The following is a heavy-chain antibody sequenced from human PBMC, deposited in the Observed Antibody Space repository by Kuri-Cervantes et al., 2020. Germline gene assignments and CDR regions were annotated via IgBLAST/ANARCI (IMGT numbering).Heavy chain of an antibody. Sequence: SETLSLTCTVSGGSISSSIYYWGWIRQPPGKGLEWIGEIYHSGSTNYNPSLKSRVTISLDKSKNQFSLKLTSVTAADTAVYYCASLGYYYASGSYGHWGQGNLVTVSS. D-gene: IGHD3-10*01. CDR2: IYHSGST. V-gene: IGHV4-39*07. J-gene: IGHJ4*02. CDR3: ASLGYYYASGSYGH. CDR1: GGSISSSIYY.